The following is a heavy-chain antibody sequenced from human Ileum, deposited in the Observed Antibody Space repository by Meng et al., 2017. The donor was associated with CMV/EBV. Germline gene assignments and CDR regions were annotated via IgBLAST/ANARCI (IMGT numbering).Heavy chain of an antibody. J-gene: IGHJ6*02. CDR1: GFTFRRYW. CDR2: INQDGSEK. Sequence: GESLKISCAASGFTFRRYWMTWVRQAPGKGLEWVATINQDGSEKYSMDSVKGRFTISRDNANNSLFLQMNSLRAEDTAVYYCARRNDFWTYYYYYALDVWGQGTTVTVSS. CDR3: ARRNDFWTYYYYYALDV. V-gene: IGHV3-7*01. D-gene: IGHD3-3*01.